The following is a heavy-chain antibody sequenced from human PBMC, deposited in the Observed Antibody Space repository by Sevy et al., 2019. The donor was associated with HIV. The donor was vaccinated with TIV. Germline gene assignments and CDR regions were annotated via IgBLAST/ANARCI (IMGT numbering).Heavy chain of an antibody. CDR2: ISYDARNE. CDR3: ARFPPERAFDI. CDR1: GLPFSSYA. Sequence: GGSLRLSCAASGLPFSSYAMHWVRQGPGKGLECVAVISYDARNEAYADSVKGRFTISRDNSKNTLYLQMNSLRAEDTAVYYCARFPPERAFDIWGQGTMVTVSS. V-gene: IGHV3-30*04. J-gene: IGHJ3*02.